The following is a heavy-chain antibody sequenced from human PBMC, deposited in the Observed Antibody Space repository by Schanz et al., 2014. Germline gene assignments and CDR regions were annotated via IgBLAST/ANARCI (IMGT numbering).Heavy chain of an antibody. CDR2: ISGSGGST. Sequence: EVQLVQSGGGLVQPGESLRLSCAASAFIFRSYSMHWVRQAPGKGLEWVSAISGSGGSTVYADSVKGRFTISRDNSNNTVFLQMNSLRAEDTAVYYCAKDFFIGVARGVIISHDAIDIWGQGTKVTVSS. CDR1: AFIFRSYS. V-gene: IGHV3-23*04. CDR3: AKDFFIGVARGVIISHDAIDI. J-gene: IGHJ3*02. D-gene: IGHD3-10*01.